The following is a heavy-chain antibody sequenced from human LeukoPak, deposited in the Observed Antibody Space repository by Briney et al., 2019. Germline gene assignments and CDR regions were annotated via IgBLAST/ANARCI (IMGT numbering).Heavy chain of an antibody. J-gene: IGHJ4*02. Sequence: PGGSLRLSCAASGFTFSDYYMSWIRQAPGKGLEWVSYMSTSGSTIYLADSVRGRFTISRDNAKYSLFLQMNSLRAEDTAVYYCARGGYEMVDYWGQGTLVTVSS. CDR1: GFTFSDYY. V-gene: IGHV3-11*01. CDR2: MSTSGSTI. D-gene: IGHD3-16*01. CDR3: ARGGYEMVDY.